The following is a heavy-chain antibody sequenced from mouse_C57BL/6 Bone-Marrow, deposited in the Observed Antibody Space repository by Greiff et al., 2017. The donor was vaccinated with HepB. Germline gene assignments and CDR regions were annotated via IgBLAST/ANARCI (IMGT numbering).Heavy chain of an antibody. J-gene: IGHJ1*03. CDR3: ARPLYYGSSNWYFDV. D-gene: IGHD1-1*01. CDR2: INPDSSTI. CDR1: GFDFSRYW. Sequence: EVMLVESGGGLVQPGGSLKLSCAASGFDFSRYWMSWVRRAPGKGLEWIGEINPDSSTINYAPSLKDKFIISRDNSKNTLYLQMSKVRSEDTALYYCARPLYYGSSNWYFDVWGTGTTVTVSS. V-gene: IGHV4-1*01.